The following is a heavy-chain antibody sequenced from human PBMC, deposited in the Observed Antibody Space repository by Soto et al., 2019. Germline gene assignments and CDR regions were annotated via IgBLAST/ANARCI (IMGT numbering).Heavy chain of an antibody. CDR3: AKSGTAMLYFDY. J-gene: IGHJ4*02. V-gene: IGHV3-30*18. CDR2: ISYDGSNK. D-gene: IGHD5-18*01. Sequence: GGSLRLSCAASGFTFSSYGMHWVRQAPGKGLEWVAVISYDGSNKYYADSVKGRFTISRDNSKNTLYLQMNSLRAEDTAVYYCAKSGTAMLYFDYWRQGTLVTVSS. CDR1: GFTFSSYG.